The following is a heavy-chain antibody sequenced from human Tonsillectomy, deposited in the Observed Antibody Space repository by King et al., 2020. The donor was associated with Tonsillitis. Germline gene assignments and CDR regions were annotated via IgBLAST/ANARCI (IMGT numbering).Heavy chain of an antibody. CDR1: GYSFTSYG. V-gene: IGHV1-18*01. CDR2: INTYNGNT. CDR3: ARGGGYDILTGHYLFRDY. J-gene: IGHJ4*02. Sequence: QLVQSGAEVKKPGASVKVSCKASGYSFTSYGISWVRQAPGQGLEWMGWINTYNGNTNYAQKLQGRVTMTTDTSTSTAYMELRSLRSDDTAVYYCARGGGYDILTGHYLFRDYWGQGTLVTVSS. D-gene: IGHD3-9*01.